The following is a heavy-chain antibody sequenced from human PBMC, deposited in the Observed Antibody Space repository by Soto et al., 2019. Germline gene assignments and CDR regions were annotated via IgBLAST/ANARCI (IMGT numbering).Heavy chain of an antibody. CDR2: IDPSDSYT. CDR1: TYSFANYW. D-gene: IGHD3-22*01. J-gene: IGHJ4*02. CDR3: ARSSYYDSSAPE. V-gene: IGHV5-10-1*01. Sequence: GESLKISCKASTYSFANYWMGWVRQMPGKGLEWMGRIDPSDSYTNYSPSFQGHVTISADKSISTAYLQWSSLKASDTAMYYCARSSYYDSSAPEWGQGTLVTVSS.